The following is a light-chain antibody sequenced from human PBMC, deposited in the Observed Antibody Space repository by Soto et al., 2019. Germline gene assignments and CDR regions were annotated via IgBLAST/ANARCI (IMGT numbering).Light chain of an antibody. J-gene: IGKJ1*01. CDR1: QSISDN. V-gene: IGKV3-15*01. CDR3: QQYNDWPPWT. Sequence: ETVMTQTPATLSLSPGERATLSCRASQSISDNLAWYQQKPGQAPRLIIYTASIRATGIPARFSGSGSGTEFTLTISSLQPEDSAIYYCQQYNDWPPWTFGQGTKV. CDR2: TAS.